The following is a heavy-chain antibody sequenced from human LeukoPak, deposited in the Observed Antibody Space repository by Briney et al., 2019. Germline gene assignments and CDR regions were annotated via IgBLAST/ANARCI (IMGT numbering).Heavy chain of an antibody. J-gene: IGHJ6*02. CDR2: IYTSGST. D-gene: IGHD3-10*01. CDR3: ARDRVGEKRVYYYGMDV. CDR1: GGSISSHY. Sequence: PSETLSLTCTVSGGSISSHYWSWVRQPAGKGLEWIGRIYTSGSTNYNPSLKSRVTMSVDTSKNQFSLKLSSVTAADTAVYYCARDRVGEKRVYYYGMDVWGQGTTVTVSS. V-gene: IGHV4-4*07.